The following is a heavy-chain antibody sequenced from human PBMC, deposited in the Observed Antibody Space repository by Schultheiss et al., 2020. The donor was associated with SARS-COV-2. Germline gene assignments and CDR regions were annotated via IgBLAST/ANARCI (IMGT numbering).Heavy chain of an antibody. V-gene: IGHV1-8*02. CDR3: ARAAVADF. CDR1: GYTFTSYA. J-gene: IGHJ4*02. D-gene: IGHD6-19*01. Sequence: ASVKVSCKASGYTFTSYAMNWVRQAPGQGLEWMGWMNPNSGNTGYAQKFQGRVTMTRNTSISTAYMELRSLRYDDTAVYYCARAAVADFWGQGTLVTVSS. CDR2: MNPNSGNT.